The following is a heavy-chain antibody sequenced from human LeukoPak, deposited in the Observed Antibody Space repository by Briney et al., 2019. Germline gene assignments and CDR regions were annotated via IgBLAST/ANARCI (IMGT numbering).Heavy chain of an antibody. CDR1: GFTFSSYS. V-gene: IGHV3-21*01. CDR2: ISSSSSYI. Sequence: PGGSLRLSCAASGFTFSSYSMNWFRQAPGKGLEWVSSISSSSSYIYYADSVKGRFTISRDNAKNSLYLQMNSLRAEDTAVYYCARERRDGYNPFDHWGQGTLVTVSS. D-gene: IGHD5-24*01. CDR3: ARERRDGYNPFDH. J-gene: IGHJ4*02.